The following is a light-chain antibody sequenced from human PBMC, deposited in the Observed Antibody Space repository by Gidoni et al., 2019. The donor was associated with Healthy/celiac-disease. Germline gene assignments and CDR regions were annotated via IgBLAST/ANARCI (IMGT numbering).Light chain of an antibody. CDR2: DAS. CDR1: QSVSSY. J-gene: IGKJ4*01. Sequence: EIVLTQSPATLSLSPGERATLSCRASQSVSSYLAWYQQKPGQAPRLLIYDASNRATGIPARFSGSGSGTDFTLTISSRGPEDFAVDYCQQRSNWPPLTFGGGTKVEIK. CDR3: QQRSNWPPLT. V-gene: IGKV3-11*01.